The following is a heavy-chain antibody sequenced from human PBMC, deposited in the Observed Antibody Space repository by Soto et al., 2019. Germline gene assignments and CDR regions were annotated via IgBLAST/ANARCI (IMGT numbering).Heavy chain of an antibody. CDR3: ARAHYDYIWGSYLMYYFDY. CDR2: ISSSGSTI. J-gene: IGHJ4*02. Sequence: QVQLVESGGGLVKPGGSLRLSCAASGFTFSDYYMSWIRQAPGKGLEWASYISSSGSTIYYADSVKGRFTISRDNAKNSLYLQMNSLRAEDTAVYYCARAHYDYIWGSYLMYYFDYWGQGTLVTVSS. V-gene: IGHV3-11*01. D-gene: IGHD3-16*02. CDR1: GFTFSDYY.